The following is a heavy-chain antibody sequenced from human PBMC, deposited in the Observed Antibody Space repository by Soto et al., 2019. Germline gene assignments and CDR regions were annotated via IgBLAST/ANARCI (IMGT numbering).Heavy chain of an antibody. J-gene: IGHJ4*02. CDR3: ARDGGIAVAGRAPLGY. CDR2: IWYDGSNR. D-gene: IGHD6-19*01. Sequence: VGSLRLSCAASGFTFSSYGMHWVRQAPGKGLEWVAVIWYDGSNRYYADSVKGRFTISRDNSKNTLYLQMNSLRAEDTAVYYCARDGGIAVAGRAPLGYWGQGTLVTVSS. V-gene: IGHV3-33*01. CDR1: GFTFSSYG.